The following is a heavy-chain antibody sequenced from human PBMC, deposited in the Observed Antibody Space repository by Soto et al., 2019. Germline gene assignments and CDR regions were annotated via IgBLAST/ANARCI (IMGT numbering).Heavy chain of an antibody. CDR2: VSFDGSSK. Sequence: GGSLRLSCAASGFTFSTHAMHWVRQAPGKGLECVAIVSFDGSSKYYADSVKGRFTISRDNSKNTLYLQMSGLTPEDTAFYYCARDQTGITTAGGGRIDRWGQGTLVTVPQ. V-gene: IGHV3-30-3*01. CDR3: ARDQTGITTAGGGRIDR. D-gene: IGHD6-13*01. CDR1: GFTFSTHA. J-gene: IGHJ5*02.